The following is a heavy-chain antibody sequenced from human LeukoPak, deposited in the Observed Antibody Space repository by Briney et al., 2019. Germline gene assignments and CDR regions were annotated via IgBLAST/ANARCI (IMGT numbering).Heavy chain of an antibody. V-gene: IGHV4-4*02. CDR2: IYHSGST. Sequence: SGTLSLTCAVSGGSISSSNWWSWVRQPPGKGLEWIGEIYHSGSTNYNPSLKSRVTISVDTSKNQFSLKLSSVTAADTAVYYCAREPEYYDFWSGFHRGAFDIWGQGTMVTVSS. D-gene: IGHD3-3*01. CDR3: AREPEYYDFWSGFHRGAFDI. J-gene: IGHJ3*02. CDR1: GGSISSSNW.